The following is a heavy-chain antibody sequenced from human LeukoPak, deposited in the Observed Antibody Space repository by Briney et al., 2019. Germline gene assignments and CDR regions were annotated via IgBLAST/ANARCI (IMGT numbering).Heavy chain of an antibody. Sequence: PSETLSLTCTVSGGSISSGDYYWSWIRQPPGKGLEWIGYIYYSGSTYYNPSLKSRVTISVDTSKNQFSLKLSSVTAADTAVYYCASPRISFYYGMDVWGQGTTVTVSS. CDR3: ASPRISFYYGMDV. CDR2: IYYSGST. J-gene: IGHJ6*02. V-gene: IGHV4-30-4*01. D-gene: IGHD2-15*01. CDR1: GGSISSGDYY.